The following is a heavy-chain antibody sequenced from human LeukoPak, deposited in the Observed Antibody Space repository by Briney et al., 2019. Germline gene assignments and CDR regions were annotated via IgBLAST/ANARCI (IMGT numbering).Heavy chain of an antibody. D-gene: IGHD3-22*01. CDR1: GGSFSGYY. V-gene: IGHV4-34*01. J-gene: IGHJ4*02. CDR3: ARVRIWDSSGLYFDY. CDR2: IHYSGSA. Sequence: KPSETLSLTCAVYGGSFSGYYWTWIRQPPGKGLEWIGEIHYSGSATYNPSLKSRVTISVDTSKNQFSLKLSSVTAADTAVYYCARVRIWDSSGLYFDYWGQGTLVTVSS.